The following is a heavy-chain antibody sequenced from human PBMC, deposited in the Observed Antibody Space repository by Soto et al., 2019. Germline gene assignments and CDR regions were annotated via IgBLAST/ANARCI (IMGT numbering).Heavy chain of an antibody. CDR3: ARGSGYYYGDDY. D-gene: IGHD3-22*01. J-gene: IGHJ4*02. CDR2: INAGNGNT. V-gene: IGHV1-3*05. CDR1: GYTFTSYA. Sequence: QVQLVQSGAEEKKPGASVKVSCKASGYTFTSYAMHWVRQAPGQRLEWMGWINAGNGNTKYSQKFQGRVTITRDTTASTAYMELSSLRSEVTAVYHCARGSGYYYGDDYWGQGTLVTFSS.